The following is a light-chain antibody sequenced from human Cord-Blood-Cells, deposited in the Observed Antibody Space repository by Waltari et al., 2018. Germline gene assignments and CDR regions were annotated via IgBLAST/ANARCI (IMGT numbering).Light chain of an antibody. Sequence: QSALTQPASVSGSPGQSITISCTGTSSDVGSYNLVPCYQQHPGKAPKLMIYEGSKRPSGVSNRFSGSKSGNTASLTISGLQAEDEADYYCCSYAGSSTSVVFGGGTKLTVL. CDR2: EGS. CDR1: SSDVGSYNL. CDR3: CSYAGSSTSVV. J-gene: IGLJ2*01. V-gene: IGLV2-23*01.